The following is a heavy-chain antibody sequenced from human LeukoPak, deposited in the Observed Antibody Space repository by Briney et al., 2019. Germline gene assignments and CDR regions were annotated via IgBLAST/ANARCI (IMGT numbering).Heavy chain of an antibody. CDR1: GFTVSSNY. CDR2: IYSGGRT. D-gene: IGHD1-26*01. CDR3: ARDKVVGATYFDY. J-gene: IGHJ4*02. Sequence: GGSLRLSCAASGFTVSSNYMSWVRQAPGKGLEWVSVIYSGGRTYYADSVKGRFTISRDISKNTLYLQMNSLRAEDTALYYCARDKVVGATYFDYWGQGALVTVSS. V-gene: IGHV3-66*01.